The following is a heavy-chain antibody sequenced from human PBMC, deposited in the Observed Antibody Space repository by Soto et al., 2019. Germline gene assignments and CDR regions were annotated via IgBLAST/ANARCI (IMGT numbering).Heavy chain of an antibody. CDR3: ARDLGAVDP. D-gene: IGHD7-27*01. Sequence: PSETLSLTCAVYGGSFSGYYWSWIRQPPGKGLEWIGEINHSGSTNYNPSLKSRVTISVDTSKNQFSLKLSSVTAADTAVYYCARDLGAVDPWGQGTLVTVSS. CDR2: INHSGST. V-gene: IGHV4-34*01. J-gene: IGHJ5*02. CDR1: GGSFSGYY.